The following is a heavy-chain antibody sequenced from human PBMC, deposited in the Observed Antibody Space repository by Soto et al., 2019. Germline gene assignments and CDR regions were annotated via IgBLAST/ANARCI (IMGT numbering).Heavy chain of an antibody. Sequence: EVQLVESGGGLVKPGGSLRLSCAASGLPFSSHTMNWVRQAPGMGLEWVSSITSSGSDMYYADSVKGRFTISRDNAKNSLYLQMNSLRAEDTAVYYCGIQAGLDVWGQGTTVTVSS. V-gene: IGHV3-21*02. D-gene: IGHD1-1*01. CDR1: GLPFSSHT. J-gene: IGHJ6*02. CDR2: ITSSGSDM. CDR3: GIQAGLDV.